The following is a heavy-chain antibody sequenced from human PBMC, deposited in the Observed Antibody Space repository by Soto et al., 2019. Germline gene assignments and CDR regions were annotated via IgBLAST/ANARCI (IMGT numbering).Heavy chain of an antibody. CDR1: GFTFSDYY. CDR2: ISSSGSNK. CDR3: ATIGRYDFMMFDY. V-gene: IGHV3-11*01. D-gene: IGHD3-3*01. Sequence: QVQLVESGGGLVKPGGSLRLSCAASGFTFSDYYMSWIRQAPGKGLEWVSYISSSGSNKYYADSVKGRFTIPRDNAKNSLYLQMNSLRAEDTAVYYCATIGRYDFMMFDYWGQGTLVTVSS. J-gene: IGHJ4*02.